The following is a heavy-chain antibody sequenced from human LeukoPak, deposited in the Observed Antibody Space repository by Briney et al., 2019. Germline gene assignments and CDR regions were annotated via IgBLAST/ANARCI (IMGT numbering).Heavy chain of an antibody. V-gene: IGHV3-30*18. CDR1: GFSFSSHS. J-gene: IGHJ6*02. CDR2: ISYDGSNK. CDR3: AKDWRWETPCYGMNV. Sequence: SGGSLRLSCAASGFSFSSHSIHWVCQAPRTGLEWVALISYDGSNKYYAESVKGRFTISRDNSKNTLYLQMNSLRAEDTAVYYCAKDWRWETPCYGMNVWGQGTTVTVSS. D-gene: IGHD1-26*01.